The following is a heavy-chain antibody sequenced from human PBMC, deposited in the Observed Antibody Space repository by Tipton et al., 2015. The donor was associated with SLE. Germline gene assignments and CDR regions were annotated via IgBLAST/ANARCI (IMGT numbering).Heavy chain of an antibody. J-gene: IGHJ4*02. CDR3: ARDYGDVI. CDR2: IYYSGST. D-gene: IGHD4-17*01. CDR1: GGSISSYY. Sequence: GLVKPSETLSLTCSVSGGSISSYYWGWIRQPPGKGLEWIGSIYYSGSTYYNPSLKSRVTISVDTSKNQFSLKLSSVTAADTAVYYCARDYGDVIWGQGTLVTVSS. V-gene: IGHV4-39*07.